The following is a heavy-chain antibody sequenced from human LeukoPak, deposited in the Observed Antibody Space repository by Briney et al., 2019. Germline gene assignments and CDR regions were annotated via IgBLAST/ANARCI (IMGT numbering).Heavy chain of an antibody. V-gene: IGHV3-64D*06. J-gene: IGHJ4*02. Sequence: GGSLRLSCSASGFTFSSYAMHWVRQAPGKGLEYVSAISSNGGSTYYADSVKGRFTISRDNSKNTLYLQMRSLRAEDTAVYYWVKDATLIRFGETNNYWGQGPLSPSPQ. CDR2: ISSNGGST. CDR1: GFTFSSYA. D-gene: IGHD3-16*01. CDR3: VKDATLIRFGETNNY.